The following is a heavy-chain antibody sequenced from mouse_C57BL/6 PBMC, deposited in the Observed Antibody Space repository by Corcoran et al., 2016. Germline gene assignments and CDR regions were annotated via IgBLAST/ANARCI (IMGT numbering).Heavy chain of an antibody. V-gene: IGHV3-6*01. Sequence: DVQLQESGPGLMKPSQSQSLTCSVTGYSITSGYYWNWNRQFPGNKLEWMGYISYDGSNNYNPSLKNRISITLDTSKNQFFLKLNSVTTEDTATYYCAILPYWGQGTLVTVSA. J-gene: IGHJ3*01. CDR2: ISYDGSN. CDR1: GYSITSGYY. CDR3: AILPY.